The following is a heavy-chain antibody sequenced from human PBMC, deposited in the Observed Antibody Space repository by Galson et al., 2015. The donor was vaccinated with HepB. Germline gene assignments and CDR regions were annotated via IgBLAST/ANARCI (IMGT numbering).Heavy chain of an antibody. CDR1: GFTFNTYN. CDR3: ARALAGGDYYYQGVDV. V-gene: IGHV3-21*01. D-gene: IGHD6-19*01. J-gene: IGHJ6*02. CDR2: IGSGGSFT. Sequence: SLRLSCAASGFTFNTYNMNWVRQAPGKGLEWVSSIGSGGSFTYYGDSVRGRFTISRDNAKNSLFLQMNSLRVEDTAVYYCARALAGGDYYYQGVDVWGLGTTVTVSS.